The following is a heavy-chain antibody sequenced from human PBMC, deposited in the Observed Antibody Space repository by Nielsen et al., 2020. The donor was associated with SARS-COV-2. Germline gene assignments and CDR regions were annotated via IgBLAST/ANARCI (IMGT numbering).Heavy chain of an antibody. D-gene: IGHD5-24*01. CDR2: IRNKDNSYAT. CDR1: GFIFSGSA. CDR3: LVIQGGTAGD. V-gene: IGHV3-73*01. J-gene: IGHJ4*02. Sequence: GESLKISCAGSGFIFSGSAVHWVRQASGKGLEWVGRIRNKDNSYATTYAASVKGRFTISRDDSKNTAYLQMNSLKTEDTAEYNCLVIQGGTAGDWGQGTLVIVSS.